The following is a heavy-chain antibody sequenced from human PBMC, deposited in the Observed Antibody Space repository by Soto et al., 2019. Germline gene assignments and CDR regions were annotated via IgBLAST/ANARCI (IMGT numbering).Heavy chain of an antibody. J-gene: IGHJ4*02. Sequence: GESLKISCKGSGYNLASYWIGWVRQKPGKGLEWMGIIYPGDSDTRYSPSFEGHVTISADKSTSTAYMQWSSLGASDTAIYYCARAPSHGWFQHFDYWGQGTLVTVSS. CDR3: ARAPSHGWFQHFDY. D-gene: IGHD6-19*01. CDR1: GYNLASYW. V-gene: IGHV5-51*01. CDR2: IYPGDSDT.